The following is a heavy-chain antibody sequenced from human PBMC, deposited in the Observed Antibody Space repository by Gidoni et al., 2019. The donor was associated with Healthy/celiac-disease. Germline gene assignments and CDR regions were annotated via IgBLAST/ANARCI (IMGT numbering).Heavy chain of an antibody. V-gene: IGHV3-11*06. CDR1: GFPFSDYY. CDR3: ARVDLYSGYVTYYFDY. J-gene: IGHJ4*02. Sequence: QVQLVESGGGLVKPGGYLRLSCAASGFPFSDYYMSWIRQAPGKGLGCVSYISSSSSYTNYADSVKGRFTISRDNAKNSLYLQMNSLRAEDTAVYYCARVDLYSGYVTYYFDYWGQGTLVTVSS. D-gene: IGHD5-12*01. CDR2: ISSSSSYT.